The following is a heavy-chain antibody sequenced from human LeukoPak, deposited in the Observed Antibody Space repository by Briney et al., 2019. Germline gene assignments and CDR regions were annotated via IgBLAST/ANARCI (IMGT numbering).Heavy chain of an antibody. V-gene: IGHV4-59*12. CDR2: IYDSGST. CDR3: AREVPLLRYSFDY. Sequence: SETLSLTCTVSGGSISSYYWSWIRQPPGKGLEWIGYIYDSGSTNYNPSLKSRVTISVDTSKNQFSLKLSSVTAADTAVFYCAREVPLLRYSFDYWGQGTLVTVSS. J-gene: IGHJ4*02. D-gene: IGHD3-9*01. CDR1: GGSISSYY.